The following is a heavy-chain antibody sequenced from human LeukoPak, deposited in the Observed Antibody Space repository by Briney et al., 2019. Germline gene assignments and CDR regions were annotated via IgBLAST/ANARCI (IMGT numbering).Heavy chain of an antibody. J-gene: IGHJ4*02. V-gene: IGHV4-30-2*01. CDR2: IYHSGST. Sequence: SETLSLTCTVSGGSISSSSYYWSWIRQPPGKGLEWIGYIYHSGSTYYNPSLKSRVTISVDRSKNQFSLKLSSVTAADTAVYYCVGWLQPYYFDYWGQGTLVTVSS. CDR3: VGWLQPYYFDY. CDR1: GGSISSSSYY. D-gene: IGHD5-24*01.